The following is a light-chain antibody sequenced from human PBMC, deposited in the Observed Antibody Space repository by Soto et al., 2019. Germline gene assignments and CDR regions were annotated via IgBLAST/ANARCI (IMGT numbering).Light chain of an antibody. Sequence: DIQMTQSPSSLSASIGDRITITCRASQSISTYLNWYQQKPGKAPRLLIYGASTLQNGVPSRFSGSGSATDYTLTISSLQPEDFATYYCQQSFITPPLTFGGGTKVE. J-gene: IGKJ4*01. CDR3: QQSFITPPLT. CDR1: QSISTY. V-gene: IGKV1-39*01. CDR2: GAS.